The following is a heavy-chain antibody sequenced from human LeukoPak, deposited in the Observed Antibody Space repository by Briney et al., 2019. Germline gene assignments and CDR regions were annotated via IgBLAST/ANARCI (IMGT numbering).Heavy chain of an antibody. CDR2: INSNNGGT. CDR3: ARDHCGGDCYSFDY. Sequence: ASVKVSCKTSGYTFTDYYMHWVRQAPGQGLEWMGWINSNNGGTHYAQHFQGRVTMTRDTSISTAYMELSRLKSDDTAVYYCARDHCGGDCYSFDYWGQGTLVTVSS. D-gene: IGHD2-21*02. J-gene: IGHJ4*02. CDR1: GYTFTDYY. V-gene: IGHV1-2*02.